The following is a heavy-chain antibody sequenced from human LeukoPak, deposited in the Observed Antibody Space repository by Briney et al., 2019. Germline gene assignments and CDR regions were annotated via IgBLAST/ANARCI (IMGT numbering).Heavy chain of an antibody. J-gene: IGHJ4*02. CDR3: ATPSGSYSSFDY. V-gene: IGHV4-4*02. Sequence: SGTLSLTCAVSGGSISSSNWWIWVRQPPGKGLEWIGEIYHSGSTYYNPSLKSRVTISVDTSKNQFSLKLSSVTAADTAVYYCATPSGSYSSFDYWGQGTLVTVSS. CDR2: IYHSGST. CDR1: GGSISSSNW. D-gene: IGHD1-26*01.